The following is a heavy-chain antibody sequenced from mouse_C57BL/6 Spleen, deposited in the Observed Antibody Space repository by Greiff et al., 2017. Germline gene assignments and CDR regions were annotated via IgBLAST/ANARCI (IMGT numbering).Heavy chain of an antibody. Sequence: DVKLQESGPGLVKPSQSLSLTCSVTGYSITSGYYWNWIRQFPGNKLEWMGYISYDGSNNYNPSLKNRISITRDTSKNQFFLKLNSVTTEDTATYYCARVRGGYYFDYWGQGTTLTVSS. J-gene: IGHJ2*01. CDR2: ISYDGSN. V-gene: IGHV3-6*01. CDR1: GYSITSGYY. CDR3: ARVRGGYYFDY.